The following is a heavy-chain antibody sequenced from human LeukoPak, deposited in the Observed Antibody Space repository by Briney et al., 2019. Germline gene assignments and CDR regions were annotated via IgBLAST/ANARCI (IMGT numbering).Heavy chain of an antibody. V-gene: IGHV3-30*02. CDR2: AQGDGTEQ. D-gene: IGHD3-22*01. CDR3: ATGSGYYYDH. Sequence: GGSLRLSCAASGFNFITYGMHWVRQAPGKGLEWVAAAQGDGTEQYYADSVRGRFTISKDISKNTLFVQMNSLGPDDTAVYYCATGSGYYYDHWGQGTQVAVSS. J-gene: IGHJ4*02. CDR1: GFNFITYG.